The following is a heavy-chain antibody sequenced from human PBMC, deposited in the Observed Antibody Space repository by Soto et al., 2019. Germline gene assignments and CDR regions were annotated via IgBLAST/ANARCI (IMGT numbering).Heavy chain of an antibody. V-gene: IGHV1-69*13. CDR2: IIPIFGTA. CDR3: AGLTYYYDSSGYYCNYYGMDV. D-gene: IGHD3-22*01. CDR1: GGTFSSYA. Sequence: SVKVSCKASGGTFSSYAISWVRQAPGQGLEWMGGIIPIFGTANYAQKFQGRVTITADESTSTAYMELSSLRSEDTAVYYCAGLTYYYDSSGYYCNYYGMDVWGQGTTVTVSS. J-gene: IGHJ6*02.